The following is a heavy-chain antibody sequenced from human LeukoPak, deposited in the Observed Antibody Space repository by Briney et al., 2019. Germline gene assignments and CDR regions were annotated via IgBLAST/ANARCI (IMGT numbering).Heavy chain of an antibody. V-gene: IGHV5-51*01. D-gene: IGHD2-2*01. J-gene: IGHJ4*02. Sequence: GESLKISCKGSGYSFTSYWIGWVRQMPGKGLEWMGIIYPGDSDTRYSPSFQGQVTISADKSISTAYLQWSSLKASDTAMYYCAIHCSSTSCYADFDYWGQGTLVTVSS. CDR3: AIHCSSTSCYADFDY. CDR1: GYSFTSYW. CDR2: IYPGDSDT.